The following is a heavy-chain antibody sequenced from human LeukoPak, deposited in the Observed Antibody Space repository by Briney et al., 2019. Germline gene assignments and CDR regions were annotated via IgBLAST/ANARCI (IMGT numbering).Heavy chain of an antibody. CDR1: GGSISSYY. D-gene: IGHD3-22*01. J-gene: IGHJ5*02. CDR2: IYYSGST. V-gene: IGHV4-59*01. CDR3: ARVPASNYYDSSRRWFDP. Sequence: SETLSLTCTVSGGSISSYYWSWIRQPPGKGLEWIGYIYYSGSTNYNPSLKSRVTISVDTSKNQFSLKLSSVTAADTAVYYCARVPASNYYDSSRRWFDPWGQGTLVPVSS.